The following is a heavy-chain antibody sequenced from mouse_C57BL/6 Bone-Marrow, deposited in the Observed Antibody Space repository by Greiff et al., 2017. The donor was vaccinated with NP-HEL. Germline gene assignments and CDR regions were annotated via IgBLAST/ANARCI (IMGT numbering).Heavy chain of an antibody. J-gene: IGHJ3*01. CDR2: IDPENGDT. Sequence: LVESGAELVRPGASVKLSCTASGFNIKDDYMHWVKQRPEQGLEWIGWIDPENGDTEYASKFQGKATITADTSSNTAYLQLSSLTSEDTAVYYCTFIYYYVSWFAYWGQGTLVTVSA. CDR3: TFIYYYVSWFAY. CDR1: GFNIKDDY. V-gene: IGHV14-4*01. D-gene: IGHD1-1*01.